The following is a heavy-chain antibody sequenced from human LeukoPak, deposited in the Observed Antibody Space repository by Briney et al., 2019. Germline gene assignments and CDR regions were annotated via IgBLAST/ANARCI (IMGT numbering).Heavy chain of an antibody. CDR3: AREYSDYGDYEYWYFDL. V-gene: IGHV3-7*01. Sequence: GRSLRLSCAASGFTFSSYWMSWVRQAPGKGLEWVANIKQDGSEKYYVDSVKGRFTISRDNAKNSLYLQMNSLRAEDTAVYYCAREYSDYGDYEYWYFDLWGRGTLVTVSS. J-gene: IGHJ2*01. CDR1: GFTFSSYW. D-gene: IGHD4-17*01. CDR2: IKQDGSEK.